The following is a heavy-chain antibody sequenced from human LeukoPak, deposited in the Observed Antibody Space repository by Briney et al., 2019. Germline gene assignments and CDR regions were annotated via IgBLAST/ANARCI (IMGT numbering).Heavy chain of an antibody. CDR2: ISSSSSTI. CDR3: AKDRQDYYGSGSYPDAFDI. V-gene: IGHV3-48*04. D-gene: IGHD3-10*01. J-gene: IGHJ3*02. Sequence: GGSLRLSCAASGFTFSSHSMNWVRQAPGKGLEWVSYISSSSSTIYYADSVKGRFTISRDNAKNSLYLQMNSLRAEDTAVYYCAKDRQDYYGSGSYPDAFDIWGQGTMVTVSS. CDR1: GFTFSSHS.